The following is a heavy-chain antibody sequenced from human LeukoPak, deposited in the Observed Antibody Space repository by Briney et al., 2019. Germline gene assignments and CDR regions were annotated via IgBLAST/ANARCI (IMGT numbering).Heavy chain of an antibody. CDR2: IIPIFGTA. Sequence: ASVKVSCKASGGTFSSYAISWVRQAPGQGLEWMGGIIPIFGTANYAQKFQGRVTITADESTSTAYMELSSLRSEDTAVYYCANRPRPLYYYGSGSYYDWFDPWGQGTLVTVSS. V-gene: IGHV1-69*13. D-gene: IGHD3-10*01. CDR3: ANRPRPLYYYGSGSYYDWFDP. CDR1: GGTFSSYA. J-gene: IGHJ5*02.